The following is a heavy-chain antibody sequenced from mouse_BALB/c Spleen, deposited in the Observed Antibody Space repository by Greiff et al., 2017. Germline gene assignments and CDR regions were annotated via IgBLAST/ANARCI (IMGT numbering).Heavy chain of an antibody. CDR1: GYTFTSYT. CDR2: INPSSGYT. D-gene: IGHD1-2*01. Sequence: LQESGAELARPGASVKMSCKASGYTFTSYTMHWVKQRPGQGLEWIGYINPSSGYTNYNQKFKDKATLTADKSSSTAYMQLSSLTSEDSAVYYCARSAHYYGHWYFDVWGAGTTVTVSS. J-gene: IGHJ1*01. V-gene: IGHV1-4*01. CDR3: ARSAHYYGHWYFDV.